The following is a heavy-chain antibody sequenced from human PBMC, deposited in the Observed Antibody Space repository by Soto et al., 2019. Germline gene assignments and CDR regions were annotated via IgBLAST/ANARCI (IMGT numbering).Heavy chain of an antibody. CDR3: VRVRDYYDSRGYSTDAFDI. CDR1: GFSFSDHY. CDR2: TRNKAKSYST. J-gene: IGHJ3*02. D-gene: IGHD3-22*01. V-gene: IGHV3-72*01. Sequence: EEQLVESGGGLVQPGGSLRLSCVVSGFSFSDHYMDWVRQAPEKRLEWVGRTRNKAKSYSTAYAASVKGRFTISRDDSRNSVYLQMDSLRTEDTAVYYCVRVRDYYDSRGYSTDAFDIWGQGSMVTVSS.